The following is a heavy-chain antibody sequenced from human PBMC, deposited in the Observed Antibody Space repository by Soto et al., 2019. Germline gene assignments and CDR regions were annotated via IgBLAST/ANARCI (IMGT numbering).Heavy chain of an antibody. CDR3: ARDLSSSSKGYFDY. D-gene: IGHD6-6*01. CDR1: GFPFISYS. Sequence: PGGSLDPSFAASGFPFISYSRNWVRQAPGKGLEWVSSISSSSSYIYYADSVKGRFTISRDNAKNSLYLQMISLRAEDTAVYYCARDLSSSSKGYFDYWGQGTLVTVSS. CDR2: ISSSSSYI. J-gene: IGHJ4*02. V-gene: IGHV3-21*01.